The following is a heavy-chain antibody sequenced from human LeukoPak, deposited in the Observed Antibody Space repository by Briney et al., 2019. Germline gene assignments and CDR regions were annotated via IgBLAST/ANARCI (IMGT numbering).Heavy chain of an antibody. J-gene: IGHJ5*02. CDR1: GYTFTSYD. CDR2: MNPNSGNT. D-gene: IGHD3-10*01. CDR3: ARAQGLVRKRRNYYGSGSYYNGWFDP. Sequence: ASVKVSCKASGYTFTSYDINWVRQATGQGLEWMGWMNPNSGNTGYAQKFQGRVTMTRNTSISTAYMELSSLRSEDTAVYYCARAQGLVRKRRNYYGSGSYYNGWFDPWGQGTLVTVSS. V-gene: IGHV1-8*01.